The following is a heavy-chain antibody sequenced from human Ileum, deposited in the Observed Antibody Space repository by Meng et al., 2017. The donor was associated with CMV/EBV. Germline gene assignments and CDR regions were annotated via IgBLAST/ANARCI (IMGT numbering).Heavy chain of an antibody. CDR1: GHTISIYY. J-gene: IGHJ5*01. CDR3: ARDWGPRYCSSTSCFVLDP. Sequence: KISCKAAGHTISIYYMHWVLQSPGQGLGWMGTIYPRGDTTTYAQKFQVRVTMTRDTSTSTVYMELSSLKSEDPAVYYCARDWGPRYCSSTSCFVLDPWGQGTLVTVSS. D-gene: IGHD2-2*01. CDR2: IYPRGDTT. V-gene: IGHV1-46*01.